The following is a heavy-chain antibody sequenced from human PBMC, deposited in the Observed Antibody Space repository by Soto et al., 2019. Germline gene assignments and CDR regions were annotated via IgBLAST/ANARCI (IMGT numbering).Heavy chain of an antibody. CDR1: AYNIINFW. J-gene: IGHJ5*02. CDR2: IHAGDADT. Sequence: EVQLVQSGAEVKEPGESLKISCKASAYNIINFWIGWVRQVPGKGLEWMGIIHAGDADTRYSPSFEGQVTISADKSINTAYLQWRSLKTSDTAVYYCAAYGMTLFGVAKHPWGQGTLVIVSS. D-gene: IGHD3-3*01. V-gene: IGHV5-51*01. CDR3: AAYGMTLFGVAKHP.